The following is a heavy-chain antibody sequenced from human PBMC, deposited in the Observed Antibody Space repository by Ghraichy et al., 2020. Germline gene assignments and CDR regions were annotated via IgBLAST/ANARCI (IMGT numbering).Heavy chain of an antibody. CDR3: ARESRIAAAGTWRDFDY. CDR1: GYTFTSYY. CDR2: INPSGGST. D-gene: IGHD6-13*01. Sequence: ASVKVSCKASGYTFTSYYMHWVRQAPGQGLEWMGIINPSGGSTSYAQKFQGRVTMTRDTSTSTVYMELSSLRSEDMAVYYCARESRIAAAGTWRDFDYWGQGTLVTVSS. V-gene: IGHV1-46*01. J-gene: IGHJ4*02.